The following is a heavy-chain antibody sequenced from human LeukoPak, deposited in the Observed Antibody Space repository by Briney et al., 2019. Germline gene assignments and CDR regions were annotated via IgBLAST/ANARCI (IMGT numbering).Heavy chain of an antibody. J-gene: IGHJ4*02. CDR3: AKGRTYPLDY. Sequence: GGSLRLSCAASGFTVSSNYMSWVRQAPGKGLEWVAFIRYDGSNKYYADSVKGRFTISRDNSKNTLYLQMNSLRAEDTAVYYCAKGRTYPLDYWGQGTLVTVSS. D-gene: IGHD2-2*01. V-gene: IGHV3-30*02. CDR1: GFTVSSNY. CDR2: IRYDGSNK.